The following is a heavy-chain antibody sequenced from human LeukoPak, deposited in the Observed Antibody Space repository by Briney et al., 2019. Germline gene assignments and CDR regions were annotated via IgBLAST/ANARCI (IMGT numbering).Heavy chain of an antibody. CDR2: IRYDGSNK. Sequence: QSGGSLRLSCAASGFTFSSYGMHWVRQAPGKGLEWVAFIRYDGSNKYYADSVKGRFTISRDNSKNTLYLQMNSLRAEDTAVYYCAKEDRDIVVVPAAQRDYYYYMDVWGKGTTVTISS. V-gene: IGHV3-30*02. CDR1: GFTFSSYG. D-gene: IGHD2-2*01. J-gene: IGHJ6*03. CDR3: AKEDRDIVVVPAAQRDYYYYMDV.